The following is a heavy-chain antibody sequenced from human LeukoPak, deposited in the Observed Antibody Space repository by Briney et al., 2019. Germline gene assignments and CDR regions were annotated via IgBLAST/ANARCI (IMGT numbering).Heavy chain of an antibody. CDR2: INPNSGGT. V-gene: IGHV1-2*02. Sequence: ASVKVSCKASGYTFTGYYMHWVRQAPGQGLEWMGWINPNSGGTNYAQKFQGRVTMTRDTSISTAYMELSRLRSDDTAVYYCARDGSEYQLQSYYYYYMDVWGKGTTVTISS. D-gene: IGHD2-2*01. CDR1: GYTFTGYY. J-gene: IGHJ6*03. CDR3: ARDGSEYQLQSYYYYYMDV.